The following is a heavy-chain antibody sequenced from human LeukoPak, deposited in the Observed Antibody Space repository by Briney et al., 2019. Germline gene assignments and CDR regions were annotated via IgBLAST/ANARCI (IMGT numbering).Heavy chain of an antibody. CDR2: IYYSGST. D-gene: IGHD4-17*01. Sequence: SETLSLTCTVSGGSISSSSYYWGWIRQPPGKGLEWIGSIYYSGSTYYNPSLKSRVTISVDTSKNQFSLKLSSVTAADTAVYYCARGLGYGDYDNWFNPWGQGTLVTVSS. V-gene: IGHV4-39*07. CDR1: GGSISSSSYY. J-gene: IGHJ5*02. CDR3: ARGLGYGDYDNWFNP.